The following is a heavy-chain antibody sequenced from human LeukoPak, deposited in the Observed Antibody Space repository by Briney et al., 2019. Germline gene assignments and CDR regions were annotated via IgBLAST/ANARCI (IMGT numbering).Heavy chain of an antibody. CDR2: INHSGST. Sequence: SETLSLTCAVYGGSFSGYYWSWIRQPPGKGLEWIGEINHSGSTNYNPSLKSRVTISVDTSKNQFSLKLSSVTAADTAVYCCARGSYCGGDCYSGAFDIWGQGTMVTVSS. V-gene: IGHV4-34*01. D-gene: IGHD2-21*02. CDR1: GGSFSGYY. CDR3: ARGSYCGGDCYSGAFDI. J-gene: IGHJ3*02.